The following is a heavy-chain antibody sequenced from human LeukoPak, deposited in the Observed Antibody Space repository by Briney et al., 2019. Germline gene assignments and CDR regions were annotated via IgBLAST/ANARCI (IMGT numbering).Heavy chain of an antibody. V-gene: IGHV3-21*01. CDR2: ISSSSSYI. D-gene: IGHD5-12*01. CDR3: ARTRGYSGYDQKRPFDY. J-gene: IGHJ4*02. CDR1: GFTFSSYS. Sequence: PGGSLRLSCAASGFTFSSYSMNWVRQAPGKGLEWVSSISSSSSYIYYADSVKGRFTISRDNAKNSLYLQMNSLRAEDTAVYYCARTRGYSGYDQKRPFDYWGQGTLVTVSS.